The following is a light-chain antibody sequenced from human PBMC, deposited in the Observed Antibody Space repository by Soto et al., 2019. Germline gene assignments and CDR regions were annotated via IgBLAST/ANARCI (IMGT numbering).Light chain of an antibody. CDR1: SSDVGGHNY. CDR2: DVS. Sequence: QSALTQPASVSGSRGQSITISCTGTSSDVGGHNYVSWYQQHPGKAPKLMIYDVSNRPSGVSNRFSGSKSGNTVSLTISGLQAEDEADYYCSSYTSSSTLVFGGGTKLTVL. V-gene: IGLV2-14*01. J-gene: IGLJ2*01. CDR3: SSYTSSSTLV.